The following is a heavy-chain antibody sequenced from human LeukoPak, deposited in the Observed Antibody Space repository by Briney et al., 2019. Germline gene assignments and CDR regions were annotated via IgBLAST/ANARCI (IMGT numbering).Heavy chain of an antibody. Sequence: KPSETLSLTCTVSGGSISSYYWSWIRQSPGKGLEWIGYISYTGSTNYNPSLSSRVTISLDTSKNQFSLKLTSVTAADTAIYCCARDKSLGGNWYGNDYWGQGTLVTVSS. CDR2: ISYTGST. J-gene: IGHJ4*02. CDR1: GGSISSYY. CDR3: ARDKSLGGNWYGNDY. D-gene: IGHD1-1*01. V-gene: IGHV4-59*01.